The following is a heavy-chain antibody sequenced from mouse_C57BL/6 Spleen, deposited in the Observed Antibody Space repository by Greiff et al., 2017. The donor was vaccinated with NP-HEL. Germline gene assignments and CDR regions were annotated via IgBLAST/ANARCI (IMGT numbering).Heavy chain of an antibody. V-gene: IGHV1-76*01. CDR3: ASYVPMDD. D-gene: IGHD1-1*02. J-gene: IGHJ4*01. CDR1: GYTFTDYY. CDR2: IYPGSGNT. Sequence: VQLQQSGAELVRPGASVKLSCKASGYTFTDYYINWVKQRPGQGLEWIARIYPGSGNTYYNEKFKGKATLTAEKSSSTAYMQLSSLTSEDSAVEFCASYVPMDDWGQGTSVTVSS.